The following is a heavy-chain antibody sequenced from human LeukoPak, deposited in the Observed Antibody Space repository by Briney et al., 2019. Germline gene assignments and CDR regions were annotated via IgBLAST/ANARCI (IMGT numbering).Heavy chain of an antibody. CDR3: AVTYYDFWSGYPRPDY. CDR1: GGSISSYY. J-gene: IGHJ4*02. CDR2: IYTSGST. Sequence: SETLSLTCTVSGGSISSYYWSWIRQPAGKGLEWIGRIYTSGSTNYNPSLKSRVTMSVDTSKNQFSLKLSSVTAADTAVYYCAVTYYDFWSGYPRPDYWGQGTLVTVSS. V-gene: IGHV4-4*07. D-gene: IGHD3-3*01.